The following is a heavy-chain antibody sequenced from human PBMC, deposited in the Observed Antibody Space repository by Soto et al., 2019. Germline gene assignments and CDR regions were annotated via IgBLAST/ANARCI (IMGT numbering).Heavy chain of an antibody. D-gene: IGHD2-2*01. CDR2: IMQDGSEK. J-gene: IGHJ4*02. V-gene: IGHV3-7*03. Sequence: VGSLRLSCAASGFTFSNYWMTWVRQAPGKGLEWVANIMQDGSEKYYLDSVKGRFTISRDNAKNSVYLQMNSLRGEDTAVYYCARDSGVVPASIVAAPGATLILFDHWGQGTLVTVSS. CDR3: ARDSGVVPASIVAAPGATLILFDH. CDR1: GFTFSNYW.